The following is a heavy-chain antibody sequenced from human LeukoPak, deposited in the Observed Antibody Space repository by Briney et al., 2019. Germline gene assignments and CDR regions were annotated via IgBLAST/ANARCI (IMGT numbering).Heavy chain of an antibody. CDR3: ARGGSGSYLDY. Sequence: SETLSLTCAVSGGSISSGGYSWRWIRQPPGKGLEWIGYIYHSGSTYYNPSLKSRVTISVDRSKNQFSLKLSSVTAADTAVYYCARGGSGSYLDYWGQGTLVTVSS. J-gene: IGHJ4*02. V-gene: IGHV4-30-2*01. CDR2: IYHSGST. CDR1: GGSISSGGYS. D-gene: IGHD3-10*01.